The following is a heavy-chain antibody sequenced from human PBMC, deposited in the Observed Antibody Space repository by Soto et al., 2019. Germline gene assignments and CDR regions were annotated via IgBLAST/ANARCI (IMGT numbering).Heavy chain of an antibody. CDR3: ARGPADMRRNLFDP. J-gene: IGHJ5*02. CDR1: GYTFTSYA. D-gene: IGHD2-2*01. V-gene: IGHV1-3*01. CDR2: INAGHGNT. Sequence: QVQLVQSGAEVKKPGASVKVSCKASGYTFTSYAMNWVRQAPGQRLEWMGWINAGHGNTKYSQKFQGRVTITRDTSASTAYMELSSLRSDDTAVYYGARGPADMRRNLFDPWVQGPLVTVSS.